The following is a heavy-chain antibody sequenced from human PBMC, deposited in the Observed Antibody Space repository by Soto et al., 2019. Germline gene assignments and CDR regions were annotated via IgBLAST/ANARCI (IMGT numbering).Heavy chain of an antibody. CDR2: MSPISGYR. V-gene: IGHV1-8*01. D-gene: IGHD1-26*01. Sequence: VPCTAPGYTFSSFDINWVRQAPGQGLEWMGWMSPISGYRGYAQKFQARVTMTRDTSTSTAYMELSGLTSEDTGMYYCGRGIDAGVDYWG. J-gene: IGHJ4*01. CDR3: GRGIDAGVDY. CDR1: GYTFSSFD.